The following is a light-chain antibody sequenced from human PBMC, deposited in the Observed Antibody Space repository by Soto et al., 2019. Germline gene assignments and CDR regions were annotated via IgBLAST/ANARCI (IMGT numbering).Light chain of an antibody. Sequence: EIVLTQSPATLCLCPGEGGSLXCRSSQSTDSKLGWSQQRAGQAPRPLIYDASNTANGSPPRFSRSETSTDFTPTISSLEPEDSAVYYCQQRWSWPLTFGGGTKVDIK. J-gene: IGKJ4*01. CDR1: QSTDSK. CDR2: DAS. V-gene: IGKV3-11*01. CDR3: QQRWSWPLT.